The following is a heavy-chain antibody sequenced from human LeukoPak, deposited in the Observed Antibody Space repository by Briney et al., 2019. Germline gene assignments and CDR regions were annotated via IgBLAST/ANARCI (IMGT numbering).Heavy chain of an antibody. CDR2: TYYRSKWYN. CDR3: ARAQGDSSGYWDC. Sequence: SQTLSLTCAISGDSVSNSRAAWNWIRQSPSRGLEWLGRTYYRSKWYNDYAVSVKSRITIIPDTSKNQFSLQLNSVTPEDTAVYYCARAQGDSSGYWDCWGQGTLVTVSS. D-gene: IGHD3-22*01. CDR1: GDSVSNSRAA. J-gene: IGHJ4*02. V-gene: IGHV6-1*01.